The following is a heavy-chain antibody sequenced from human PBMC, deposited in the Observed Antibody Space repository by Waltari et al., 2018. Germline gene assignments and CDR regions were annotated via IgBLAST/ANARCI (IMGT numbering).Heavy chain of an antibody. CDR1: GYTFTGYY. D-gene: IGHD3-22*01. J-gene: IGHJ4*02. Sequence: QGQLVQSGAEVKKPGASVKVSCKAYGYTFTGYYMPWVRQAPGQGLGWMGRINPNTGDTNYAQKFQGRVTMTRDMSISTAYMELRRLRSDDTAIYYCATYYYDLGYWGQGTLVTVSS. V-gene: IGHV1-2*06. CDR3: ATYYYDLGY. CDR2: INPNTGDT.